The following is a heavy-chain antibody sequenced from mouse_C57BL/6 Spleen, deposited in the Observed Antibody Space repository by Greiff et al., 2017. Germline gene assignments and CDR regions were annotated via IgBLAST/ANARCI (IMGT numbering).Heavy chain of an antibody. CDR3: ARDDGSSSYSYFDY. CDR2: ISDGGSYT. V-gene: IGHV5-4*01. Sequence: VQLKESGGGLVKPGGSLKLSCAASGFTFSSYSMSWVRQTPEKRLEWVATISDGGSYTYYPDNVKGRFTISRDNAKNNLYLQMSHLKSEDTAMXYCARDDGSSSYSYFDYWGQGTTLTVSS. CDR1: GFTFSSYS. J-gene: IGHJ2*01. D-gene: IGHD1-1*01.